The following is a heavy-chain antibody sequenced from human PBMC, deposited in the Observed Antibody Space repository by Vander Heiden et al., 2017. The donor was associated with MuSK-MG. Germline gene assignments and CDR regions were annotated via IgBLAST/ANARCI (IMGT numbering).Heavy chain of an antibody. CDR1: GGSIRTGSHY. V-gene: IGHV4-39*01. CDR3: ARGESGDGYFDL. D-gene: IGHD2-21*02. CDR2: VFFSGST. Sequence: ESGPALVRPSETLSLTCSVSGGSIRTGSHYWGWVRQRPGKGLEWIGNVFFSGSTYRNPSLKSRVTISIDTSKNQFSLKINTVTAADRAVYYCARGESGDGYFDLWGRGTLVSVSS. J-gene: IGHJ2*01.